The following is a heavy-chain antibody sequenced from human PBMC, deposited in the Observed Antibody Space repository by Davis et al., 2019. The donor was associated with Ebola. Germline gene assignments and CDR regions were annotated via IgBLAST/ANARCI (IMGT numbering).Heavy chain of an antibody. J-gene: IGHJ6*04. CDR2: IYSGGST. Sequence: GGSLRLSCAASGFTFSSYSMNWVRQAPGKGLEWVSVIYSGGSTYYADSVKGRFTISRDNSKNTLYLQMNSLRAEDTAVYYCARDDIAVAGMAAYYYYGMDVWGKGTTVTVSS. V-gene: IGHV3-53*01. CDR3: ARDDIAVAGMAAYYYYGMDV. CDR1: GFTFSSYS. D-gene: IGHD6-19*01.